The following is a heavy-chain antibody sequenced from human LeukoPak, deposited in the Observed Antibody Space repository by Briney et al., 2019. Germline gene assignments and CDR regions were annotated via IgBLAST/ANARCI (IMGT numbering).Heavy chain of an antibody. D-gene: IGHD4-11*01. Sequence: PGGSLRLSCAVSGFTLSNYSMNWVRQAPGKGLEWISYISGSGSTIHYADSVKGRFTISRDNAKNSLYLQMNSLRAEDTAVYYCARGVPKTSYYYYYMDVWGKGTTVTVSS. CDR3: ARGVPKTSYYYYYMDV. CDR1: GFTLSNYS. CDR2: ISGSGSTI. V-gene: IGHV3-48*01. J-gene: IGHJ6*03.